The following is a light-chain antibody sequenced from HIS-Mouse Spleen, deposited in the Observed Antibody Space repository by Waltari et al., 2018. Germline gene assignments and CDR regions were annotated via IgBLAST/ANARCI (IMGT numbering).Light chain of an antibody. J-gene: IGLJ2*01. Sequence: SYELTQPPSVSVSPGQTARITCSGDALPKKYAYWYQQKSGQAPVLVIYEDSKQPPGIPGRFSGYRSGTMATLTISGAQVEDEADYYCYSTDSSGNHRVFGGGTKLTVL. CDR2: EDS. V-gene: IGLV3-10*01. CDR3: YSTDSSGNHRV. CDR1: ALPKKY.